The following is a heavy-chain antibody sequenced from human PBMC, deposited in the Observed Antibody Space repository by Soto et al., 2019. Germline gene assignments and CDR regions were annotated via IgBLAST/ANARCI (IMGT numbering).Heavy chain of an antibody. J-gene: IGHJ6*02. Sequence: ASETLSLTCTVSGGSISSYYVSWIRQSAGKGLEWIGRIDTSGTTNYNPSLKSRVTMSVDASKNHFSLNLSSVTAADTAVYYCARGPRGYVYYHGMDVWGQGTTVTGLL. V-gene: IGHV4-4*07. CDR1: GGSISSYY. CDR3: ARGPRGYVYYHGMDV. D-gene: IGHD3-10*01. CDR2: IDTSGTT.